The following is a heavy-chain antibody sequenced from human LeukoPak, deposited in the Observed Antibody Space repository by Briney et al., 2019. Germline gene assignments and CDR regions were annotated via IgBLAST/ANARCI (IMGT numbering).Heavy chain of an antibody. V-gene: IGHV1-2*02. Sequence: ASMKVSCQASGYTFTGSYMHWVRQAPGQGLEWMGWINPNSGGTNYAQKFQGRVTMTRDTAISTAYMEPSGLTPDDTAVYYCARDLGDGGVYWGQGTLVTVSS. CDR1: GYTFTGSY. CDR3: ARDLGDGGVY. J-gene: IGHJ4*02. CDR2: INPNSGGT.